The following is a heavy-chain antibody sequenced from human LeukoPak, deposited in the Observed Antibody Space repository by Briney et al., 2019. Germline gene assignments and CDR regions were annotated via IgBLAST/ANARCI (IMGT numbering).Heavy chain of an antibody. CDR1: GFTFSDYY. D-gene: IGHD6-6*01. J-gene: IGHJ4*02. Sequence: GGSLRLSCAASGFTFSDYYMTWLRQAPGKGLEWVSYISDSGSTIYYADSVKGRLTISRDNARNSLYLQMHSLRPEDTAVYYCVRGGAARPDYWGRGTLVSVSS. CDR3: VRGGAARPDY. V-gene: IGHV3-11*04. CDR2: ISDSGSTI.